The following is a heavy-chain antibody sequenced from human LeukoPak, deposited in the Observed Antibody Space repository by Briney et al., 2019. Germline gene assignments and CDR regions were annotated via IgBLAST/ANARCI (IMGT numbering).Heavy chain of an antibody. CDR2: IYLSGST. CDR3: AGFLPSYYGSAFPALG. Sequence: PSETLSLTCAVYGGSFSGYYWSWIRQPPGKGLEWIGSIYLSGSTYYNPSLKSRVTISVDTSKNPFSPKLSSVTAPHTPPYYCAGFLPSYYGSAFPALGWGQGTLVTVSS. V-gene: IGHV4-34*01. J-gene: IGHJ4*02. D-gene: IGHD3-10*01. CDR1: GGSFSGYY.